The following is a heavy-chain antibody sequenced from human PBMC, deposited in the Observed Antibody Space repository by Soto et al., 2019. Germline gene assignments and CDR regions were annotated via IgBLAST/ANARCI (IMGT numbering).Heavy chain of an antibody. CDR2: IRGGGDT. CDR3: VRENYYCAMDL. CDR1: GFTVSTDW. J-gene: IGHJ6*02. V-gene: IGHV3-66*01. Sequence: EVQLVESGGDLVQPGGSLRLSCAASGFTVSTDWMYWVRQAPGKGLEWVSVIRGGGDTFYADSVEGRFTISRDNSKNTVDLQMNSLRVEDTAVYYCVRENYYCAMDLWGQGTTVTVSS.